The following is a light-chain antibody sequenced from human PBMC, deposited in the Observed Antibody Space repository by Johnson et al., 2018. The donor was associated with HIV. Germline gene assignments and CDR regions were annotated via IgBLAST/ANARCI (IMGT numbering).Light chain of an antibody. CDR1: SSNIGNNY. CDR2: ENN. J-gene: IGLJ1*01. CDR3: ATWDTRLSFYV. V-gene: IGLV1-51*02. Sequence: QSVLTQPPSVSAAPGQKVTISCSGSSSNIGNNYVSWYQQLPGAAPKLLIYENNKRPSGIPDRFSGSKSGTSATLGITGLQTGDEADYYCATWDTRLSFYVFGTGTTVTVL.